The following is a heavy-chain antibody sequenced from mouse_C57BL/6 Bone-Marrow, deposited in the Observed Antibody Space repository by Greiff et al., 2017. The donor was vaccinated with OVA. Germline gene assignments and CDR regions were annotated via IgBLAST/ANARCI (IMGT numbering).Heavy chain of an antibody. V-gene: IGHV1-4*01. CDR1: GYTFTSYT. D-gene: IGHD4-1*01. CDR2: INPSSGYT. J-gene: IGHJ2*01. Sequence: QVQLQQSGAELARPGASVTMSCKASGYTFTSYTMHWVTQRPGQGLEWIGYINPSSGYTKYNQKFKDKATLTADKSSSTAYMQLSSLTSEDSAVYYCTWDGDYWGEGTTLIVSS. CDR3: TWDGDY.